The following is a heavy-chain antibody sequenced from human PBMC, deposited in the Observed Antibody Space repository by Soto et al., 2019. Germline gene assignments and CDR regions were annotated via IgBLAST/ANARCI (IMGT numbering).Heavy chain of an antibody. J-gene: IGHJ4*02. CDR2: IYPGDSDT. CDR1: GYSFTSYW. V-gene: IGHV5-51*01. D-gene: IGHD3-22*01. CDR3: AIYYYDSSGYYYGNY. Sequence: PGESLKISCKGSGYSFTSYWIGWVRQMPGKGLEWMGIIYPGDSDTRYSPSFQGQVTISADKSISTAYLQWSSLKASDTAMYYCAIYYYDSSGYYYGNYWGQGTLVTVSS.